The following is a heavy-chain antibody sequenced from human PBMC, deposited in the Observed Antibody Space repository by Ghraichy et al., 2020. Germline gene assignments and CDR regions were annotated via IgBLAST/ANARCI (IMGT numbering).Heavy chain of an antibody. Sequence: GGSLRLSCAASGFTFSTYGMHWVRQAPGKGLEWLAVISYDGSDKYYSDSVKGRLTISRDNSKNTLYLQMNSLRAEDTAVYYCAKDLAARPQIDYWGQGTLVIVSS. CDR2: ISYDGSDK. J-gene: IGHJ4*02. CDR1: GFTFSTYG. V-gene: IGHV3-30*18. D-gene: IGHD6-6*01. CDR3: AKDLAARPQIDY.